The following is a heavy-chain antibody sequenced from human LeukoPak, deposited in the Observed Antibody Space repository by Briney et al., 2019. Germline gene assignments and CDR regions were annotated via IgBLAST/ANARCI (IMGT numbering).Heavy chain of an antibody. CDR2: ISSDGSSI. D-gene: IGHD2-2*01. Sequence: QPGGSLRLSCAASGFTFSSYWMHWVRQAPGKGPVWVSRISSDGSSIAYAESVKGRFTISRDNAKNSLYLQMNSLRAEDTAVYYCAREGLACSGSSCYLAAFDNWGQGTMVTVSS. V-gene: IGHV3-74*01. CDR3: AREGLACSGSSCYLAAFDN. CDR1: GFTFSSYW. J-gene: IGHJ3*02.